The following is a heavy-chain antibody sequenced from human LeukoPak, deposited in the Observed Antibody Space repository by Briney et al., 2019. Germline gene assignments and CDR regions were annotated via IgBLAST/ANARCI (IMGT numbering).Heavy chain of an antibody. J-gene: IGHJ4*02. V-gene: IGHV1-46*01. D-gene: IGHD5-12*01. Sequence: ASVKLSCKASGGTFSSYAISWVRQAPGQGLEWMGIINPSGGGTSYAQKFQDRVTMTRDTSTSTVYMDLSSLRSEDTAVYYCARVLVGGYGGVGDYWGQGTLVTVSS. CDR1: GGTFSSYA. CDR2: INPSGGGT. CDR3: ARVLVGGYGGVGDY.